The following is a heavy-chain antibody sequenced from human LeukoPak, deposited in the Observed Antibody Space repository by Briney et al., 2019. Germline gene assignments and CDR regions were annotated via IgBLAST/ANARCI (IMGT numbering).Heavy chain of an antibody. CDR3: ARHSKLMFDY. D-gene: IGHD1-1*01. J-gene: IGHJ4*02. Sequence: SQTLSLTCAVSGGSISSGGYSWSWIRQPPGKGLEWIGYIYHTGSTYYNPSLKSRVTISVDTSKTQFSLKLSSVTAADTAVYYCARHSKLMFDYWGQGTLVTVSS. CDR1: GGSISSGGYS. CDR2: IYHTGST. V-gene: IGHV4-30-2*03.